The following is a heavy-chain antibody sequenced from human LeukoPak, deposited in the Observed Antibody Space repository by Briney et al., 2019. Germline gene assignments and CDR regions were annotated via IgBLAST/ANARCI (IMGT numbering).Heavy chain of an antibody. J-gene: IGHJ4*02. CDR3: ARLSLYSGYDEEY. CDR1: GGTFSSYA. Sequence: SVTVSFKCSGGTFSSYAISWVRQAPGQGLEWMGGIIPIFGTGNYAQKFQGRVTITADESTSTAYMELSSLRSEDTAVYYCARLSLYSGYDEEYWGQGTLVTVFS. V-gene: IGHV1-69*13. CDR2: IIPIFGTG. D-gene: IGHD5-12*01.